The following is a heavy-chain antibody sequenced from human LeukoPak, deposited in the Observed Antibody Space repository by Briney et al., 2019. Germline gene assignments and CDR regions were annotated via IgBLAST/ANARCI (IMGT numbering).Heavy chain of an antibody. V-gene: IGHV3-23*01. Sequence: GGSLRLSCAASGFTFSSYAMSWVRQAPGKGLEWVSAIRGSGESTYYADSVKGRFTISRDNSKNMLYLQMNSLRAEDTAVYYCAKIEQLAVRGTNDYWGQGTLVTVSS. D-gene: IGHD6-6*01. CDR3: AKIEQLAVRGTNDY. J-gene: IGHJ4*02. CDR1: GFTFSSYA. CDR2: IRGSGEST.